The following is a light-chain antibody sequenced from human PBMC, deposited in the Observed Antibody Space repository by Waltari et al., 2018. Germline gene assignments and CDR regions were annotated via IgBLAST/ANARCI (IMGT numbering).Light chain of an antibody. CDR3: NSYTSSSPWV. J-gene: IGLJ3*02. CDR2: DVS. Sequence: QAALTQTASVSGSPGQSIPTSCNVTSSDDGGHNHLPWYQPHPSKAPKLMIFDVSKRPSGVSNRFSGSNSGSTASLTISGLQAEDESDFDCNSYTSSSPWVFGGGTKLTVL. CDR1: SSDDGGHNH. V-gene: IGLV2-14*01.